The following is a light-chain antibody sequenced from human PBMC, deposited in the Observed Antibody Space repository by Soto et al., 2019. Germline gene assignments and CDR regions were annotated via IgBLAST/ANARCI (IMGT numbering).Light chain of an antibody. Sequence: QSALTQPASVSGSPGQSITISCTGTSSDVGAYNYVSWYQQYPGKAPKVIISEVTNRPSGVSNRFSGSKSGNTASLTISGLQAEDEAHYYCSSYTTNSPPVVFGGGTKLTVL. J-gene: IGLJ2*01. CDR1: SSDVGAYNY. CDR3: SSYTTNSPPVV. V-gene: IGLV2-14*01. CDR2: EVT.